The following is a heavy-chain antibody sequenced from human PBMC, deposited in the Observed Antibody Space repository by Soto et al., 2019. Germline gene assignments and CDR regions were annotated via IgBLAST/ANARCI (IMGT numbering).Heavy chain of an antibody. CDR3: ASSVVVPSTMNYFDY. V-gene: IGHV5-51*01. CDR1: GYSFSNYW. CDR2: IFPADSDT. Sequence: EVQLVQSGAEVKKPGESLKISCKGSGYSFSNYWIAWVRQMPGKGLEWIGIIFPADSDTKYSPSFQGQVTISADKSISTAYLQWSSLKASDTAMYYCASSVVVPSTMNYFDYWGQGSLVTVSS. J-gene: IGHJ4*02. D-gene: IGHD2-15*01.